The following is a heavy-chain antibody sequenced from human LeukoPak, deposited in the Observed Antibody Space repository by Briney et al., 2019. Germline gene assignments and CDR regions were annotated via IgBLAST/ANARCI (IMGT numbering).Heavy chain of an antibody. Sequence: SETLSLTCSVSGDSIIGYYWSWIRQPAGKGLEWIGRIYTSGSTNYNPSLKSRVTISVDTSKNQFSLKLSSVTAADTAVYYCARDSYDFWSGYSLFDYWGQGTLVTVSS. CDR2: IYTSGST. J-gene: IGHJ4*02. CDR1: GDSIIGYY. V-gene: IGHV4-4*07. CDR3: ARDSYDFWSGYSLFDY. D-gene: IGHD3-3*01.